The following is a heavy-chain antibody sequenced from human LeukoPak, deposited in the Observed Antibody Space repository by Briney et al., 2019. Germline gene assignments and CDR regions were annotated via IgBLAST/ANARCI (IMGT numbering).Heavy chain of an antibody. J-gene: IGHJ5*02. CDR3: ASQEETHA. CDR1: GYTFTSYD. V-gene: IGHV1-8*01. Sequence: GSVKVSCKASGYTFTSYDINWVRQATGQGLEWMGWMNPNSGNTGYAQKFQGRVTITADESTSTAYMELSSLRSEDTAVYYCASQEETHAWGQGTLVTVSS. CDR2: MNPNSGNT.